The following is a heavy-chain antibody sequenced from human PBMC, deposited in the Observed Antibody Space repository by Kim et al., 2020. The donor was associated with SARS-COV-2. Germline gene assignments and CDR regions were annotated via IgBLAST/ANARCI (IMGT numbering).Heavy chain of an antibody. CDR1: GGSISSSSYY. J-gene: IGHJ4*02. V-gene: IGHV4-39*01. CDR2: IYYSGST. D-gene: IGHD3-22*01. Sequence: SETLSLTCTVSGGSISSSSYYWGWIRQPPGKGLEWIGSIYYSGSTYYNPSLKSRVTISVDTSKNQFSLKLSSVTAADTAVYYCATQPKTYYYDSSGLDYWGQGTLVTVSS. CDR3: ATQPKTYYYDSSGLDY.